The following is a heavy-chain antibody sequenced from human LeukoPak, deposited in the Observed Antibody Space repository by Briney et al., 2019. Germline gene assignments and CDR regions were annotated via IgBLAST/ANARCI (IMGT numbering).Heavy chain of an antibody. J-gene: IGHJ6*02. CDR2: INPNSGGT. CDR1: GYTFTGYY. CDR3: ASTRYRYYYYGMDV. D-gene: IGHD2-2*02. V-gene: IGHV1-2*02. Sequence: ASVKVSCKASGYTFTGYYMRWVRQAPGQGLEWMGWINPNSGGTNYAQKFQGRVTMTRDTSISTAYMELSRLRSDDTAVYYCASTRYRYYYYGMDVWGQGTTVTVSS.